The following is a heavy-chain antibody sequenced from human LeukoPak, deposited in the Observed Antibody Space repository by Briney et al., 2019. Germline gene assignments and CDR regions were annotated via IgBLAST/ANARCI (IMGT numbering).Heavy chain of an antibody. CDR1: GGTFSSYT. J-gene: IGHJ4*02. CDR3: ARADYYGSGSYYDY. D-gene: IGHD3-10*01. Sequence: SVKVSCKASGGTFSSYTISWVRQAPGQGLEWMGRITPILGIANYARKFQGRVTITADKSTSTAYMELSSLRSEDTAVYYCARADYYGSGSYYDYWGQGTLVTVSS. CDR2: ITPILGIA. V-gene: IGHV1-69*02.